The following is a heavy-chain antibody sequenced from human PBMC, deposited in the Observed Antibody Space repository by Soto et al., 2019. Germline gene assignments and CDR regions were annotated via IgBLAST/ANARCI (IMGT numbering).Heavy chain of an antibody. D-gene: IGHD3-16*01. CDR1: GGSFSGYY. CDR2: NNHSATT. Sequence: PSETLSLTCAVYGGSFSGYYWSWIRQPPGKGLEWIWENNHSATTNYNPSLKSRVTISVDTSKNQFSLKLSSVTAADTAVYYCARGLGYWGQGTLVTVSS. J-gene: IGHJ4*02. CDR3: ARGLGY. V-gene: IGHV4-34*01.